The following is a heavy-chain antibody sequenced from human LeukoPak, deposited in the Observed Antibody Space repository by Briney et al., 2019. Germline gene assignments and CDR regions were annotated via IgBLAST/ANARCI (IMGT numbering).Heavy chain of an antibody. D-gene: IGHD2-15*01. CDR3: ARLRYCSGGSCKGFDY. CDR2: IYPGDSDT. Sequence: GESLKISCKGSGYSSTSYWIGWVRQMPGKGLEWMGIIYPGDSDTRYSPSFQGQVTISADKSISTAYLQWSSLKASDTAMYYCARLRYCSGGSCKGFDYWGQGTLVTVSS. J-gene: IGHJ4*02. CDR1: GYSSTSYW. V-gene: IGHV5-51*01.